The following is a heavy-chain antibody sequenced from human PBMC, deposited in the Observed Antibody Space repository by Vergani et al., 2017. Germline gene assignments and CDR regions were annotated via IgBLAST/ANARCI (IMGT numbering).Heavy chain of an antibody. CDR1: GFTFSSYW. J-gene: IGHJ6*03. Sequence: EVQLVESGGGLVQPGGSLRLSCAASGFTFSSYWMSWVRQAPGKGLEWVANIKQGGSEKYYVDSVKGRFTISRDNAKNSLYLQMNSLRAEDTAVYYCAREAILLWFGELFAYYYYMDVWGKGTTVTVSS. CDR2: IKQGGSEK. V-gene: IGHV3-7*01. D-gene: IGHD3-10*01. CDR3: AREAILLWFGELFAYYYYMDV.